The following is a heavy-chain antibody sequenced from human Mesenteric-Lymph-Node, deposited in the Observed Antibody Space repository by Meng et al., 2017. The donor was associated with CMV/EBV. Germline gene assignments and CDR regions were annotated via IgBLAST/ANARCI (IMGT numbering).Heavy chain of an antibody. D-gene: IGHD1-26*01. CDR2: INPNSGDT. J-gene: IGHJ3*01. Sequence: ASVTVSCKASAYTFIGYYLHWVRQAPGQGLEWMGRINPNSGDTSYAQNLQDRVIMTRDTSISTAYMELSRLTSDDTAVYYCARAAVHASPSAWEDAFDLWGRGTMVTVSS. CDR1: AYTFIGYY. V-gene: IGHV1-2*06. CDR3: ARAAVHASPSAWEDAFDL.